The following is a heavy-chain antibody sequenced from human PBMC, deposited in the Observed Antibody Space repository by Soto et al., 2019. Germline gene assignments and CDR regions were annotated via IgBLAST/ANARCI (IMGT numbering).Heavy chain of an antibody. V-gene: IGHV1-18*01. CDR1: GYTFTSYG. CDR3: ARRQWLVGGYYYGLDV. J-gene: IGHJ6*02. Sequence: QVQLVQSGAEVKKPGASVKVSCKASGYTFTSYGISWVRQAPGQGLEWMGWTSAYNGNSNYAQKLQGRVTMTTDTSTSTAYMELRSLRSDDTAVYYCARRQWLVGGYYYGLDVWGQGTTVTVSS. D-gene: IGHD6-19*01. CDR2: TSAYNGNS.